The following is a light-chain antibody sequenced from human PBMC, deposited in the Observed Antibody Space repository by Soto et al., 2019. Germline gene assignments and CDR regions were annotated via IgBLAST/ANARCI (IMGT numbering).Light chain of an antibody. J-gene: IGKJ1*01. CDR1: QSISTY. CDR3: QQANSFPWT. CDR2: KAS. V-gene: IGKV1-5*03. Sequence: DIQMTQSPSTLSASVGDRVTITCRASQSISTYLAWYQQKPGKAPKLLIYKASSLESGVPSRFSGSGSGTDFTLTISSLQPEDFATYYCQQANSFPWTFGQGTKVDIK.